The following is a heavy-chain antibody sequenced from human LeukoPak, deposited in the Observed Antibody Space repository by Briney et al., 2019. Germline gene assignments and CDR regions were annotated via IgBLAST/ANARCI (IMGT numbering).Heavy chain of an antibody. J-gene: IGHJ4*02. V-gene: IGHV4-59*01. Sequence: SETLSLTCTVSGGAISSYYWSWIRQPPGKGLEWIGYIYYSGSTNYNPSLKSRVTISVDTSKNQFSLKLSSVTAADTAVYYCARGPDYYDSSGYPFDYWGQGTLVTVSS. CDR1: GGAISSYY. CDR2: IYYSGST. CDR3: ARGPDYYDSSGYPFDY. D-gene: IGHD3-22*01.